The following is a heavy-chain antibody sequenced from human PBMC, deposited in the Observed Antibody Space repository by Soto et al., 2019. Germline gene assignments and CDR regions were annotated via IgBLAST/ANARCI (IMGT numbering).Heavy chain of an antibody. CDR1: VDTFSIYV. J-gene: IGHJ5*02. Sequence: GASLKGYCKAAVDTFSIYVISWVRHDPGQGLEWMGGIIPIFGTANYAQKFQGRVTITADKSTSTAYMELSSLRSEDTAVYYCARNERQWLSPGWFDPWGQGTLVTVSS. V-gene: IGHV1-69*06. CDR3: ARNERQWLSPGWFDP. D-gene: IGHD6-19*01. CDR2: IIPIFGTA.